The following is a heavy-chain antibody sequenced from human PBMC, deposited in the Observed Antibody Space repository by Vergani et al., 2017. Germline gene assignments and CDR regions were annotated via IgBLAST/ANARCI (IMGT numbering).Heavy chain of an antibody. CDR1: GYTFTSYG. D-gene: IGHD3-16*01. CDR2: ISAYNGNT. V-gene: IGHV1-18*01. CDR3: ARKYYDYVWGSYGNDAFDI. Sequence: QVQLVQSGAEVKKPGASVKVSCKASGYTFTSYGISWVRQAPGQGLEWMGWISAYNGNTNYAQKLQGRVTMTTDTSTSTAYMELRSLGSDDTAVYYCARKYYDYVWGSYGNDAFDIWGQGTMVTVSS. J-gene: IGHJ3*02.